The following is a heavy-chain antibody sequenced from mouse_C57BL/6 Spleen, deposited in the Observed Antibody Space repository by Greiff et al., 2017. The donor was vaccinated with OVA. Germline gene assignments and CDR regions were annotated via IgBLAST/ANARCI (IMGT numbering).Heavy chain of an antibody. CDR1: GYAFTNYL. CDR2: INPGSGGT. J-gene: IGHJ2*01. V-gene: IGHV1-54*01. CDR3: ARRDGNYHFFDY. D-gene: IGHD2-1*01. Sequence: LQESGAELVRPGTSVKVSCKASGYAFTNYLIEWVKQRPGQGLEWIGVINPGSGGTNYNEKFKGKATLTADKSSSTAYMQLSSLTSEDSAVYFCARRDGNYHFFDYWGQGTTLTVSS.